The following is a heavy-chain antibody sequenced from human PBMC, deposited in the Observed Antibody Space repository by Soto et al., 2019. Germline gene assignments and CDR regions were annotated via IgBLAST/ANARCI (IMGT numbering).Heavy chain of an antibody. CDR3: ARDVGSSPKLRAFDI. V-gene: IGHV3-21*01. D-gene: IGHD6-13*01. CDR1: GFTFRRYR. CDR2: ISSSSSYI. Sequence: EVQLVESGGGLVKPGGSLRLSCAASGFTFRRYRMNWVRQAPGKGLEWVSSISSSSSYIYYADSVKGRFTISRDNAKNSLYLQMNSLRAEDTAVYYCARDVGSSPKLRAFDIWGQGTMVTVSS. J-gene: IGHJ3*02.